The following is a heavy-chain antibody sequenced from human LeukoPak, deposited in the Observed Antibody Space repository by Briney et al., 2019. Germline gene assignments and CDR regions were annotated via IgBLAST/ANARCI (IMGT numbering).Heavy chain of an antibody. Sequence: GGSLRLSCAASGVSFSDSAMNWGREGPGKGVQWLSYLSWTSRSRYYDESVKGRFTISRDNANNFLYLHIDNLRDDDTAVYYCVRDRGGAHYNSGYPVFDYWGQGGHVTVSS. V-gene: IGHV3-48*02. J-gene: IGHJ4*02. CDR3: VRDRGGAHYNSGYPVFDY. D-gene: IGHD3-10*01. CDR2: LSWTSRSR. CDR1: GVSFSDSA.